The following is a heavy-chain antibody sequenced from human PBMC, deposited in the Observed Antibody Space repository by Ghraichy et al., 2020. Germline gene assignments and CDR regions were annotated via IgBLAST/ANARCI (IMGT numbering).Heavy chain of an antibody. V-gene: IGHV6-1*01. J-gene: IGHJ5*02. CDR1: GDSVSSNSAA. D-gene: IGHD6-6*01. Sequence: SQTLSLTCAISGDSVSSNSAAWNWIRQSPSRGLEWLGRTYYRSKWYNDYAVSVKSRITINPDTSKNQFSLQLNSVTPEDTAVYYCAREGIEYSSSWVAFYWFDPWGQGTLVTVSS. CDR3: AREGIEYSSSWVAFYWFDP. CDR2: TYYRSKWYN.